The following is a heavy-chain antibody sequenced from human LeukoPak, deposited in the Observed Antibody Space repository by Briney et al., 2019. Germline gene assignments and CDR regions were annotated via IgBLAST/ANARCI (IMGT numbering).Heavy chain of an antibody. CDR3: ARVMLLEQWLPAVDYYYYGMDV. J-gene: IGHJ6*02. CDR1: GFTFSSYA. CDR2: ISYDGSNK. Sequence: GGSLRLSCAASGFTFSSYAMHWVRQAPGKGLEWVAVISYDGSNKYYADSVKGRFTISKDNSKNTLYLQMNSLRAEDTAVYYCARVMLLEQWLPAVDYYYYGMDVWGQGTLVTVSS. D-gene: IGHD6-19*01. V-gene: IGHV3-30-3*01.